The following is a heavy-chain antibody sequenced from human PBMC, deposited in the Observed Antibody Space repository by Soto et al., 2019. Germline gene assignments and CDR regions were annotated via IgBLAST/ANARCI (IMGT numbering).Heavy chain of an antibody. D-gene: IGHD4-17*01. CDR2: IIPILGIA. J-gene: IGHJ3*02. CDR1: GGTFSSYT. Sequence: QVQLVQSGAEVKKPGSSVKVSCKASGGTFSSYTISWVRQAPGQGLEWMGRIIPILGIANYAQKFQGRVRITADKSTSTAYMELSSLRSEDTAVYYCAGYGDLDAFDIWGQGTMVTVSS. V-gene: IGHV1-69*02. CDR3: AGYGDLDAFDI.